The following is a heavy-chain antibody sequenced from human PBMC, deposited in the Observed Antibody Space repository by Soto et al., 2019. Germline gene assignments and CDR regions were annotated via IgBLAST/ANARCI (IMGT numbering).Heavy chain of an antibody. Sequence: ASVNHSCKASGYTFTSYGISWVGQAPGQGLEWMGWISAYNGNTNYAQELEGRVTMTTDTSTSTAYMELRSLRSDDTAVYYCARDSWNCLTWFDRWGQGTPVTVS. CDR2: ISAYNGNT. J-gene: IGHJ5*02. CDR3: ARDSWNCLTWFDR. V-gene: IGHV1-18*04. CDR1: GYTFTSYG. D-gene: IGHD1-7*01.